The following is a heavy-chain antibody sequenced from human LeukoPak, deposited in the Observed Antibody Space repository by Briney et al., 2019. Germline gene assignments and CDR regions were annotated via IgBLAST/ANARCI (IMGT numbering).Heavy chain of an antibody. J-gene: IGHJ4*02. V-gene: IGHV3-64*01. Sequence: PGGSLRLSCAASGFTFSSYAMHWVRQAPGKGLEYVSAISSNGGSTYYANSVKGRFTISRDNSKNTLYLQMGSLRAEDMAVYYCARGVRAMVVTGFDYWGQGTLVTVSS. CDR2: ISSNGGST. CDR1: GFTFSSYA. CDR3: ARGVRAMVVTGFDY. D-gene: IGHD4-23*01.